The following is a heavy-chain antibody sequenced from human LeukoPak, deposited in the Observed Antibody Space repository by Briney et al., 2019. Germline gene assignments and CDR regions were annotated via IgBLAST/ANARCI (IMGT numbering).Heavy chain of an antibody. Sequence: GGSLRLSCAASGFTFSSYAMSWVRQAPGKGLEWVSAISGGGNSAYYADSVEGRFTISRDNSKNTLYLQVNSLRAEDTAVYYCAKGYEQWLNCWGQGTLVTVPS. J-gene: IGHJ4*02. CDR1: GFTFSSYA. V-gene: IGHV3-23*01. D-gene: IGHD6-19*01. CDR2: ISGGGNSA. CDR3: AKGYEQWLNC.